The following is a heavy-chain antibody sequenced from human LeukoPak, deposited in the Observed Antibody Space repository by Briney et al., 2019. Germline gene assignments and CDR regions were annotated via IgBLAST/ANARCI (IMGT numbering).Heavy chain of an antibody. CDR2: IRYNGSKE. V-gene: IGHV3-30*02. CDR3: AKERADYMDY. J-gene: IGHJ4*02. CDR1: RFTFSSYG. D-gene: IGHD6-19*01. Sequence: GGSLRLSCAASRFTFSSYGMHWVRQAPGKGLEWVAFIRYNGSKESYADSVKGRFTISRDNSKNTLYLQMNSLRAEDTAVYYCAKERADYMDYWGQGTLVTVSS.